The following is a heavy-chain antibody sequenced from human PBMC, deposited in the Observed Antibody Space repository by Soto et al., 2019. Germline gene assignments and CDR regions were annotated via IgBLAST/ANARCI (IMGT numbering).Heavy chain of an antibody. J-gene: IGHJ6*02. V-gene: IGHV5-10-1*01. Sequence: PGESLKISCKGSGYSFTSYWISWVRQMPGKGLEWMGRIDPSDSYTNYSPSFQGHVTISADKSISTAYLQWSSLKASDTAMYYCASPSGQVPYYYGMDVWGQGTTVTVSS. CDR3: ASPSGQVPYYYGMDV. CDR2: IDPSDSYT. D-gene: IGHD3-10*01. CDR1: GYSFTSYW.